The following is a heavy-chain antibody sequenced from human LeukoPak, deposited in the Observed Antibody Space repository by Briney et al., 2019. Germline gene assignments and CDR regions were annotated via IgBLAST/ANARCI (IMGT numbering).Heavy chain of an antibody. Sequence: SETLSLTCTVSGGSISSYYWSWIRQPPGKGLEWIGYIYYSGSTNYNPSLKSRVTISVDTSKNQFSLKLSSVTAADTAVYYCARDAVVGARAFDPWGQGTLVTVSS. CDR1: GGSISSYY. V-gene: IGHV4-59*12. CDR3: ARDAVVGARAFDP. D-gene: IGHD1-26*01. CDR2: IYYSGST. J-gene: IGHJ5*02.